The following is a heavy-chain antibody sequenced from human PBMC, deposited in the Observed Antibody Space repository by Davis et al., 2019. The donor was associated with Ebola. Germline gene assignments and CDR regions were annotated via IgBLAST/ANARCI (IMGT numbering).Heavy chain of an antibody. CDR1: GYMFSGYG. CDR2: IIPILGIA. V-gene: IGHV1-69*04. J-gene: IGHJ4*02. CDR3: ARQDHTRIQLWSSFDY. Sequence: AASVKVSCKASGYMFSGYGMNWVRQAPGQGLEWMGRIIPILGIANYAQKFQGRVTITADKSTSTAYMELSSLRSEDTAVYYCARQDHTRIQLWSSFDYWGQGTLVTVSS. D-gene: IGHD5-18*01.